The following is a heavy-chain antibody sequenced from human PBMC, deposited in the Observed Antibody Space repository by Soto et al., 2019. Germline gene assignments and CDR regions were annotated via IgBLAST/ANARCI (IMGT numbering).Heavy chain of an antibody. Sequence: PLVSLRLWWGSAWGTGVSNGGSLVLQDTGKGLEWVSVIYSGGSTYYADSVKGRFTISRDNSKNTLYLQMNSLRAEDTAVYYCARSAGRWYYLYGFGFLGQRTMVTVFS. V-gene: IGHV3-66*01. D-gene: IGHD6-13*01. CDR1: WGTGVSNG. CDR2: IYSGGST. CDR3: ARSAGRWYYLYGFGF. J-gene: IGHJ6*01.